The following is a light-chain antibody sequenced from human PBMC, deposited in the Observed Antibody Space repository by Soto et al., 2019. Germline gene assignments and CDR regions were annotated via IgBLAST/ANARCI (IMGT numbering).Light chain of an antibody. V-gene: IGKV3-20*01. J-gene: IGKJ1*01. Sequence: EVVLTQSPGTLSLSPRERATLSCRASQSVSNNYLAWYQHKPGQPPRLLIYGASNRAPGIPDTFSGSGSGPAVTLAISRLEPKDSAVYYGQQYAASPRTFGQGTLVEVK. CDR1: QSVSNNY. CDR3: QQYAASPRT. CDR2: GAS.